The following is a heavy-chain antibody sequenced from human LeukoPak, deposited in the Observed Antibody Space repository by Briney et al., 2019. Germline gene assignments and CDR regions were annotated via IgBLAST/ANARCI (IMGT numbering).Heavy chain of an antibody. V-gene: IGHV3-64*01. CDR3: ARGRYFHYYMDV. CDR2: ISSNGDST. J-gene: IGHJ6*03. D-gene: IGHD3-9*01. CDR1: GFTFSSYA. Sequence: GGSLRLSCAASGFTFSSYAIHWVRQAPGTGLDYVSAISSNGDSTYYANSLKGRFTISRDNSKSTLYLQMGSLRAEDMAVYYCARGRYFHYYMDVWGKGTTVTVSS.